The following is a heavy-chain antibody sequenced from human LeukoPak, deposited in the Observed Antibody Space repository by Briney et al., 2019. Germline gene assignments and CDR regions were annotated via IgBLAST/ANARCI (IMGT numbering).Heavy chain of an antibody. Sequence: GGSLRLSCAASGFTFSSYAMSWVRQAPGKGLEWVSAISGSGGSTYYADSVKGRLTISRDNSKNTLYLQMNSLRDEDTAVYYCAKDRSPSGSYVPWYFDLWGRGTLVTVSS. CDR1: GFTFSSYA. CDR3: AKDRSPSGSYVPWYFDL. V-gene: IGHV3-23*01. J-gene: IGHJ2*01. CDR2: ISGSGGST. D-gene: IGHD1-26*01.